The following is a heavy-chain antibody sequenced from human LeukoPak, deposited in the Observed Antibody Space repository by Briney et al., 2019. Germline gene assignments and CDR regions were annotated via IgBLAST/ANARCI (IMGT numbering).Heavy chain of an antibody. V-gene: IGHV4-59*05. J-gene: IGHJ1*01. CDR2: IFYSGST. CDR1: GFTFSSYA. D-gene: IGHD3-10*01. CDR3: ASALLWFGELIYFHH. Sequence: PGGSLRLSCAASGFTFSSYAMHWIRQPPGKGLEWIGSIFYSGSTFYNTSLKSRVTVSVDTSKNQFSLKLSSVTAADTAVYYCASALLWFGELIYFHHWGQGTLVTVSS.